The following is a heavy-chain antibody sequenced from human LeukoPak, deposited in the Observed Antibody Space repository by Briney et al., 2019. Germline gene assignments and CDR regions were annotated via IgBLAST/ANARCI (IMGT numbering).Heavy chain of an antibody. J-gene: IGHJ4*02. CDR2: INHSGST. D-gene: IGHD3-10*01. CDR3: ARGLKITMVRGVTHPFDY. V-gene: IGHV4-34*01. Sequence: SETLSLTCAVYGGSFSGYYWSWIRQPPGKGLEWIGEINHSGSTNYNPSLTSRVTISVDTSKNQFSLKLSSVTAADTAVYYCARGLKITMVRGVTHPFDYWGQGTLVTVSS. CDR1: GGSFSGYY.